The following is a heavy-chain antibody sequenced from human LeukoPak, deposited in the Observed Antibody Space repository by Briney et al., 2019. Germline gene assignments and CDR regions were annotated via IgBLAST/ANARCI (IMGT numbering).Heavy chain of an antibody. CDR1: GFTFSSYW. CDR2: INSDGSST. V-gene: IGHV3-74*01. CDR3: ARAPPVTFGWFDP. J-gene: IGHJ5*02. D-gene: IGHD1-14*01. Sequence: GGSLRLSCAASGFTFSSYWMSWVRQAPGKGLVWVSRINSDGSSTSYADSVKGRFTISRDNAKNTLYLQMNSLRAEDTAVYYCARAPPVTFGWFDPWGQGTLVTVSS.